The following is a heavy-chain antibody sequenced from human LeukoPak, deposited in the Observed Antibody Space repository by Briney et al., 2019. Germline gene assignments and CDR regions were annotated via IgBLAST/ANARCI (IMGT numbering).Heavy chain of an antibody. J-gene: IGHJ4*02. V-gene: IGHV3-30*18. CDR1: GLTFSSYG. CDR2: ISYDGSNK. D-gene: IGHD5-18*01. CDR3: AKPHTAMVSYYFDY. Sequence: GGSLRLSCAASGLTFSSYGMHWVRQAPGKGLEWVAVISYDGSNKYYADSVKGRFTISRDNSKNTLYLQMNSLRAEDTAVYYCAKPHTAMVSYYFDYWGQGTLVTVSS.